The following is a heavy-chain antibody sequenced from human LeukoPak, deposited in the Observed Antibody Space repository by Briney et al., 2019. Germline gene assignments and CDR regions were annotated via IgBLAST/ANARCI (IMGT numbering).Heavy chain of an antibody. V-gene: IGHV3-48*02. CDR3: ARGKEKWLDHFDY. CDR2: ISTTSSTI. J-gene: IGHJ4*02. Sequence: GGSLRLSCAASGFTFSSYGMHWVRQAPGKGLEWVSYISTTSSTIYYADSVKGRFTMSRDNAKNSLYLQMDSLRDEDTAVYYCARGKEKWLDHFDYWGQGSLVTVSS. D-gene: IGHD6-19*01. CDR1: GFTFSSYG.